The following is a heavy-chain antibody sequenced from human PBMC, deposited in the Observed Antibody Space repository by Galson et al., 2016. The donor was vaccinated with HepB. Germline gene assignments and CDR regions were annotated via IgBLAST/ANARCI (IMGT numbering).Heavy chain of an antibody. Sequence: SVKVSCKASGYTFNNYGVSWVRQAPGQGLEWMGWTSVYNGNTQYAQKLQGRVTMTTDTSTTTAYMGLRSLRSDDTAVYYCARCGVYYYESSRYPQAELLDPWGQGTLVTVSS. V-gene: IGHV1-18*01. J-gene: IGHJ5*02. D-gene: IGHD3-22*01. CDR3: ARCGVYYYESSRYPQAELLDP. CDR2: TSVYNGNT. CDR1: GYTFNNYG.